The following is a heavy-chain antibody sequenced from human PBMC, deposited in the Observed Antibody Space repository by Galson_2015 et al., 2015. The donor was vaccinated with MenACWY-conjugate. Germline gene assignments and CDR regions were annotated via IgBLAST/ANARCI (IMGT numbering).Heavy chain of an antibody. CDR3: ARGYGAWAGIAGNWFDP. J-gene: IGHJ5*02. CDR2: INPDGNSK. CDR1: GFTFRNYW. D-gene: IGHD1-14*01. V-gene: IGHV3-74*03. Sequence: SLRLSCAASGFTFRNYWMHWVRQVPGKGLVWVSRINPDGNSKTYADSVKGRFTISRDNVNNTLYLQMNSLRAEDTAVYYCARGYGAWAGIAGNWFDPWGQGTQVTVSS.